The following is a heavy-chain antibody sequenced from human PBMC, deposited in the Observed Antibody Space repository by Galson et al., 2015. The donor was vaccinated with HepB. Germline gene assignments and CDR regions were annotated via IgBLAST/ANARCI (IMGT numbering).Heavy chain of an antibody. V-gene: IGHV3-30*03. Sequence: SLRLSCAASGFTFSSYGMHWVRQAPGKGLEWVAVISYDGSNKYYADSVKGRFTISRDNSKNTLYLQMNSLRAEDTAVYYCAAGGDYRDYYYYMDVWGKGTPVTVSS. D-gene: IGHD4-11*01. CDR1: GFTFSSYG. CDR2: ISYDGSNK. CDR3: AAGGDYRDYYYYMDV. J-gene: IGHJ6*03.